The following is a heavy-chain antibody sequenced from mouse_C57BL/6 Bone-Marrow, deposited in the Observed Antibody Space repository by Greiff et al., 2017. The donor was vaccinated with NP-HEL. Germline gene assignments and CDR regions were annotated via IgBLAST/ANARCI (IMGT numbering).Heavy chain of an antibody. CDR3: ARNDGTRGDY. CDR2: IYPGDGDT. D-gene: IGHD2-3*01. CDR1: GYAFSSYW. Sequence: VMLVESGAELVKPGASVKISCKASGYAFSSYWMNWVKQRPGKGLEWIGQIYPGDGDTNYNGKFKGKATLTADKSSSTAYMQLSSLTSEDSAVYFCARNDGTRGDYWGQGTTLTVSS. J-gene: IGHJ2*01. V-gene: IGHV1-80*01.